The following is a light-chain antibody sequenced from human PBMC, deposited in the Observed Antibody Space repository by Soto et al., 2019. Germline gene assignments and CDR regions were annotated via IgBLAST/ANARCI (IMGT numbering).Light chain of an antibody. V-gene: IGLV2-14*01. Sequence: QSVLTQPASVSGSPGQSITISCTGTSSDVGGYNYVSWYQHHPGKAPKVMIYEVSNRPSGVSNRFSGSKSGNTASLTISGLQAEDEADYYCNSYTSSGTWVFGGGTKLTVL. CDR3: NSYTSSGTWV. J-gene: IGLJ3*02. CDR2: EVS. CDR1: SSDVGGYNY.